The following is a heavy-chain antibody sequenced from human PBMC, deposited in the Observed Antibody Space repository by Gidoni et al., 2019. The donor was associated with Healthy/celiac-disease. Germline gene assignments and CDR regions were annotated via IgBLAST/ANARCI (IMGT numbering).Heavy chain of an antibody. CDR1: GFPFSRYA. Sequence: EVQLLESGGGLVQPGGSLRLSCAASGFPFSRYAMSWVRQAPGKGLEWVSAISGSGGSTYYADSVKGRFTISRDNSKNTLYLQMNSLRAEDTAVYYCAKGRYCSSTSCYLDYGDYADWGQGTLVTVSS. V-gene: IGHV3-23*01. CDR3: AKGRYCSSTSCYLDYGDYAD. CDR2: ISGSGGST. D-gene: IGHD2-2*01. J-gene: IGHJ4*02.